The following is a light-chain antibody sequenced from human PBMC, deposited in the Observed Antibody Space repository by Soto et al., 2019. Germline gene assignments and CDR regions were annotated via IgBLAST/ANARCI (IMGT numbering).Light chain of an antibody. CDR1: QSVSSSY. V-gene: IGKV3-20*01. CDR2: GAS. Sequence: EIVLTQSPGTLSLSPGERATLSCRASQSVSSSYLAWYQQKPGQAPRLLIYGASSRATGIPDRFSGSGSETDFTLTLSRREPEDFAVYYCQQYGSSSWTFGQGTKVELK. J-gene: IGKJ1*01. CDR3: QQYGSSSWT.